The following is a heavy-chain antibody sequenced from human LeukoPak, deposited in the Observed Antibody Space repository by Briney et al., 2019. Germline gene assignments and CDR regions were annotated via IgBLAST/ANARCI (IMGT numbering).Heavy chain of an antibody. Sequence: GGSLRLSCTASGFTLSNFAMHWVRQSPDKGLQYVSAISTNGSRTFYADSVKGRFIISRDNSKNTVSLQMNSLRGEDTAVYYCAKDDAWGRYKDWGQGTLVTVSS. D-gene: IGHD3-16*01. CDR3: AKDDAWGRYKD. CDR1: GFTLSNFA. CDR2: ISTNGSRT. V-gene: IGHV3-64*04. J-gene: IGHJ1*01.